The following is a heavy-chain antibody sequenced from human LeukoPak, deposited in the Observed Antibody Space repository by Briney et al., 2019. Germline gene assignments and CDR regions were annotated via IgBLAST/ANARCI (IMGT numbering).Heavy chain of an antibody. CDR2: ISAYNGNT. CDR1: GYTFTSFG. V-gene: IGHV1-18*01. D-gene: IGHD3-10*01. J-gene: IGHJ6*02. Sequence: ASVRVSCKASGYTFTSFGISWVRQAPGQGLEWMGWISAYNGNTIYAQMLQGRVTMTTDTSTSTAYMELRSLRSDDTAVYYCARAWFGELSRYYYYYGMDVWGQGTTVTVSS. CDR3: ARAWFGELSRYYYYYGMDV.